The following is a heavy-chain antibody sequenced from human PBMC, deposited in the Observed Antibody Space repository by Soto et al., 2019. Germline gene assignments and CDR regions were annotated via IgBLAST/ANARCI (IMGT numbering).Heavy chain of an antibody. CDR2: IYYSGST. CDR3: APSRFGELLWTDY. D-gene: IGHD3-10*01. Sequence: QVQLQESGPGLVKPSQTLSLTCTVSGGSISSGDYYWSWIRQPPGKGLEWIGYIYYSGSTYYNPSRKSRVTVSVDTSKNQFSLKLSAVTAADTAVYYCAPSRFGELLWTDYWGQGTLVTVSS. J-gene: IGHJ4*02. V-gene: IGHV4-30-4*01. CDR1: GGSISSGDYY.